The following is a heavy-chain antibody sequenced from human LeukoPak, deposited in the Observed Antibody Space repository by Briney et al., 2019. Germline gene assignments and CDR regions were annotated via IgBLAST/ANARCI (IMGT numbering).Heavy chain of an antibody. CDR1: GYTFTSYD. D-gene: IGHD2-15*01. CDR3: ARGASLRAVVVGATTSPPMPYDF. V-gene: IGHV1-8*01. J-gene: IGHJ4*01. Sequence: ASVKVSCKASGYTFTSYDINWVRQATGQGLEWMGWMNPNSGNTGYAQKFQGRVTMTRDTSISTAYMELSSLGSEDTAVYYCARGASLRAVVVGATTSPPMPYDFWGQEPWSPSP. CDR2: MNPNSGNT.